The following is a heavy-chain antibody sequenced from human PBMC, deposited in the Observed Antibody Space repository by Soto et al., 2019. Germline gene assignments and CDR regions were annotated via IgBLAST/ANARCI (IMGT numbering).Heavy chain of an antibody. J-gene: IGHJ4*02. CDR1: GFTFRSYA. CDR2: ISGSGSNT. Sequence: GGSLRLSCAASGFTFRSYAMNWVRQAPGKGLEWVATISGSGSNTYYADSVEGRFTISRDNSKNTLYLQINSLRAEDTAVYYCAKDGAESYYDSSGYFYWGQGTLVTVSS. D-gene: IGHD3-22*01. V-gene: IGHV3-23*01. CDR3: AKDGAESYYDSSGYFY.